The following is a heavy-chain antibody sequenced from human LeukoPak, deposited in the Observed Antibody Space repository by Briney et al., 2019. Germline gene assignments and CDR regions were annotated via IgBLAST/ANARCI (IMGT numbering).Heavy chain of an antibody. CDR1: GGSFSGYY. J-gene: IGHJ4*02. V-gene: IGHV4-34*01. CDR3: ARGLRTYYYDSSGYSRASTYYFDY. CDR2: INHSVST. Sequence: SETLSLTCAVYGGSFSGYYWSWIRQPPGKGLEWIGEINHSVSTNYNPSLKSRVTISVDTSKNQFSLKLSSVTAADTAVYYCARGLRTYYYDSSGYSRASTYYFDYWGQGTLVTVSS. D-gene: IGHD3-22*01.